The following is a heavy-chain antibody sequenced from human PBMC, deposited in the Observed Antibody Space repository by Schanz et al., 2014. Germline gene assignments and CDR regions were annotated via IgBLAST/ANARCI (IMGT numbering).Heavy chain of an antibody. CDR3: ARDKGGYYPFDY. D-gene: IGHD3-3*01. V-gene: IGHV3-7*01. CDR1: GFTFGNFF. CDR2: IKQDGIEK. Sequence: EVQLVESGGGLVQPGGSLRLSCAASGFTFGNFFMSWVRQAPGKGLEWVANIKQDGIEKYYMDSVKGRFTISRDNAKNSLYLQMNSLTADDTAVYYCARDKGGYYPFDYWGRGTLVTVSS. J-gene: IGHJ4*02.